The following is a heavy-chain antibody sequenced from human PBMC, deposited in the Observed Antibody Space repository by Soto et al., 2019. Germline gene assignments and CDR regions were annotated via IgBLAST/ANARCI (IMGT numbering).Heavy chain of an antibody. CDR2: ISSSSSYI. Sequence: EVQLVESGGGLVKPGGSLRLSCAASGFTFSSYSMNWVRQAPGKGLEWVSSISSSSSYIYYADSVKGRFTISRDNAKNSLYLQMNSLRAEDTAVYYCARGSRLAYYGSGTPIGYWGQGTLVTVSS. CDR3: ARGSRLAYYGSGTPIGY. V-gene: IGHV3-21*01. J-gene: IGHJ4*02. CDR1: GFTFSSYS. D-gene: IGHD3-10*01.